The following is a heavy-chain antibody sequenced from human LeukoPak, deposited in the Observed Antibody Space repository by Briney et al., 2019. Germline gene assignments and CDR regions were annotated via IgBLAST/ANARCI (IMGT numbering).Heavy chain of an antibody. Sequence: GGSLRLSCAASGFTFGSYAMHWVRQAPGKGLEWVAVISYDGSNKYYADSVKGRFTISRDNSKNTLYLQMNSLRAEDTAVYYCAREAGAARLDYWGQGTLVTVSS. CDR3: AREAGAARLDY. J-gene: IGHJ4*02. CDR2: ISYDGSNK. CDR1: GFTFGSYA. V-gene: IGHV3-30-3*01. D-gene: IGHD6-6*01.